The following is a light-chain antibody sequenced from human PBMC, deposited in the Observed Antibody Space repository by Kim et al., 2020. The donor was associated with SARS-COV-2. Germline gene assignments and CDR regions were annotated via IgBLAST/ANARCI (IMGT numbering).Light chain of an antibody. J-gene: IGLJ3*02. CDR2: KDS. CDR1: ALPKQY. CDR3: QSADSSGTYWV. V-gene: IGLV3-25*03. Sequence: HGQTARITCSGDALPKQYAYWYQKKPSQAPVLVLYKDSERPSGIPERFSGSSSGTTVTLTISGVQAEDEADYYCQSADSSGTYWVFGGGTQLTVL.